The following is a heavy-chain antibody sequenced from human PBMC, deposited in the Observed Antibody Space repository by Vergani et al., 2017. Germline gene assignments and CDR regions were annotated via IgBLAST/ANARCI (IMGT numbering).Heavy chain of an antibody. V-gene: IGHV1-69*01. CDR3: ARDKRQVVRGGYYFDY. CDR1: GGTFSSYA. CDR2: IIPIFGTA. Sequence: QMQLVQSGAEVKKPGSSVKVSCKASGGTFSSYAISWVRQAPGQGLEWMGGIIPIFGTANYAQKFQGRVTITADESTSTAYMELNSLRAEDTAVYYCARDKRQVVRGGYYFDYWGQGTLVTVSS. J-gene: IGHJ4*02. D-gene: IGHD3-10*01.